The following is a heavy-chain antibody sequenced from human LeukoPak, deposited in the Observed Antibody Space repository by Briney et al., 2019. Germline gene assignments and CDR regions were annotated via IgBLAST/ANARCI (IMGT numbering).Heavy chain of an antibody. J-gene: IGHJ4*02. V-gene: IGHV4-38-2*02. Sequence: SETLSLTCAASGYSISSDYHWGWIRQPPGKGLEWIGAMHHSGSTYYNPSLKSRVTISVDTSKNQVSLKLNSVTAADTAVYYCARDRSYYTFDYWGQGTLVIVSA. CDR3: ARDRSYYTFDY. CDR1: GYSISSDYH. D-gene: IGHD3-10*01. CDR2: MHHSGST.